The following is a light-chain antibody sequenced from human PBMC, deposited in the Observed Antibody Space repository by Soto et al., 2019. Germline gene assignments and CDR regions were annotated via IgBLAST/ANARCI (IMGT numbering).Light chain of an antibody. CDR3: LQDYNYPRT. J-gene: IGKJ1*01. V-gene: IGKV1-6*01. Sequence: AIQMTQSPPSLSASVGDRVTLTCRASQGITHNLAWYQQKPGKAPNLLIYGASTLQSGVPSRFSGSGSGTDFTLTISSLQPEDFGSYYCLQDYNYPRTFGQGTKVEI. CDR1: QGITHN. CDR2: GAS.